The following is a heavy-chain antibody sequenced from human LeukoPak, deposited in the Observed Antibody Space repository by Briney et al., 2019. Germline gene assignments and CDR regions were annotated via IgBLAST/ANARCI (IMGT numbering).Heavy chain of an antibody. Sequence: PSETLSLTCTVSGGSISSYYWSWIRQPPGKGLEWIGYIYYSGSTNYNPSLKSRVTISVDTSKNQFSLKLSSVTAADTAVYYCARDSRMGYSSSWYDPWFDPWGQGTLVTVSS. CDR1: GGSISSYY. D-gene: IGHD6-13*01. V-gene: IGHV4-59*01. J-gene: IGHJ5*02. CDR3: ARDSRMGYSSSWYDPWFDP. CDR2: IYYSGST.